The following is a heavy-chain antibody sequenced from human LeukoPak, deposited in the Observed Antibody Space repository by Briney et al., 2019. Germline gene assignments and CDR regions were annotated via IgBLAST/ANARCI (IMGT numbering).Heavy chain of an antibody. CDR1: GGSISSTNW. Sequence: SETLSLTCAVSGGSISSTNWWTWVRQPPGRELEWIGEIFHSGSTNYNPSLKSRVTISIDTSKNQFSLKLSSVTAADTAVYYCARWVYDRSGYYPDWYFDLWGRGTLVTVSS. CDR3: ARWVYDRSGYYPDWYFDL. CDR2: IFHSGST. J-gene: IGHJ2*01. D-gene: IGHD3-22*01. V-gene: IGHV4-4*02.